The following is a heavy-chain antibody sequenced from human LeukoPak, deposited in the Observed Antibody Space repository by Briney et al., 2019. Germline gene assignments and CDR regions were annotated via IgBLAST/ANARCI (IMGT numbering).Heavy chain of an antibody. CDR2: IIPIFGTA. J-gene: IGHJ5*02. Sequence: ASVKVSCKASGGTFSSYAISWVRQAPGQGLEWMGGIIPIFGTANYAQKFQGRVTITADESTSTAYMELSSLRSEDTAVYYCARVVGVVVPAAMGNNCFDRWGQGTLVTVSS. CDR3: ARVVGVVVPAAMGNNCFDR. V-gene: IGHV1-69*13. CDR1: GGTFSSYA. D-gene: IGHD2-2*01.